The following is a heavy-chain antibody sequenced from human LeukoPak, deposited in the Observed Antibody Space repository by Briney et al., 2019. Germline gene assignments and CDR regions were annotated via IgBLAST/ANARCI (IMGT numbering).Heavy chain of an antibody. CDR2: ISGSGGST. CDR3: AKDREYRGYCSSTSCWNFFDY. D-gene: IGHD2-2*01. CDR1: GFTFSSYA. J-gene: IGHJ4*02. Sequence: GGSLRLSCAASGFTFSSYAMSWVRQAPGKGLEWVSAISGSGGSTYYAASVKGRFTISRDNSKNTLYLQMNSLRAEDTAVYYCAKDREYRGYCSSTSCWNFFDYWGQGTLVTVSS. V-gene: IGHV3-23*01.